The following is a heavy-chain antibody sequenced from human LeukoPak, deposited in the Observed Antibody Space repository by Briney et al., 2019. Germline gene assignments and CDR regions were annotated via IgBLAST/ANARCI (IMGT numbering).Heavy chain of an antibody. CDR2: INHSGST. CDR1: GGSFSGYY. D-gene: IGHD5-12*01. Sequence: SETLSLTCAVYGGSFSGYYWSWIRQPTGKGLEWIGEINHSGSTNYNPSLKSRVTISVDTSKNQFSLKLSSVTAADTAVYYCARTNPYSGYQKNWGQGTLVTVSP. V-gene: IGHV4-34*01. CDR3: ARTNPYSGYQKN. J-gene: IGHJ4*02.